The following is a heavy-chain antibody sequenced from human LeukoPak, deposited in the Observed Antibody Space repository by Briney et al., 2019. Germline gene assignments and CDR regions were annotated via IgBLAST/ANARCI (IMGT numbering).Heavy chain of an antibody. D-gene: IGHD6-19*01. CDR1: GGSFSGYY. V-gene: IGHV4-34*01. CDR2: INHSGST. Sequence: SSETLSLTCAVYGGSFSGYYWSWIRQPPGKGLEWIGEINHSGSTNYNPSLKSRVTISVDTSKDQFSLKLSSVTAADTAVYYCARGPWPSSGWYGYWGQGTLVTVSS. CDR3: ARGPWPSSGWYGY. J-gene: IGHJ4*02.